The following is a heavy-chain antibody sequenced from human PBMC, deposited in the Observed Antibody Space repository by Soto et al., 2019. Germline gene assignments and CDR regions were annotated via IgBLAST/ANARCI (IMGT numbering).Heavy chain of an antibody. V-gene: IGHV4-30-4*01. CDR1: GGSISSGDYY. CDR3: AREVGDDTDGSNWFDP. J-gene: IGHJ5*01. Sequence: TLSLTCTVSGGSISSGDYYWSWIRQPPGKGLEWIGYIYYSGSTYYNPSLKSRVTISVDTSKNQFSLKLSSVTAADTAVYYCAREVGDDTDGSNWFDPWGQGTLVTVSS. CDR2: IYYSGST. D-gene: IGHD3-16*01.